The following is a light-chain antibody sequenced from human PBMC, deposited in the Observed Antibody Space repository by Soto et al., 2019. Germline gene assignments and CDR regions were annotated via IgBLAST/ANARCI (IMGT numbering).Light chain of an antibody. CDR1: QTISNR. V-gene: IGKV1-5*03. J-gene: IGKJ1*01. CDR2: KVS. CDR3: QQYNTYSWT. Sequence: IQLTQFPSTLSASVGDRVTITCRASQTISNRLAWFQQKSGEAPKILIHKVSSLESGVPSTFSGSGSGTEFTLTISSLQPDDFATYYCQQYNTYSWTFGQGTKVDIK.